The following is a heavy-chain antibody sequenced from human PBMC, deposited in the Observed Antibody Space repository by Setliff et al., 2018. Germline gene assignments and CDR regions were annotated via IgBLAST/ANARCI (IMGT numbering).Heavy chain of an antibody. CDR3: AREVGYYDSSGYPDV. J-gene: IGHJ6*04. CDR2: IYYSGST. D-gene: IGHD3-22*01. V-gene: IGHV4-31*03. Sequence: NPSETLSLTCTVSGGSISSGGYYWSWIRQHPGKGPEWIGYIYYSGSTYYNPSLRSRVTISVDTSKNQFSLKLSSVTAADTAVYYCAREVGYYDSSGYPDVWGKGTTVTVSS. CDR1: GGSISSGGYY.